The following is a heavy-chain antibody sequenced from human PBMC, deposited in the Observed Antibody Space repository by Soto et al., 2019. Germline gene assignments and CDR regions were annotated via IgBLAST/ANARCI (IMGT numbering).Heavy chain of an antibody. J-gene: IGHJ6*03. D-gene: IGHD6-19*01. Sequence: QVQLQESGPGLVKPSGTLSLTCAVSSGSISSSNWWSWVRQPPGKGLEWIGEIYHSGSTNYNPSLKSRVTISVDKSKNQFSLKLSSVTAADTAVYYCARVSRGLDYYYYYYMDVWGKGTTVTVSS. CDR1: SGSISSSNW. V-gene: IGHV4-4*02. CDR3: ARVSRGLDYYYYYYMDV. CDR2: IYHSGST.